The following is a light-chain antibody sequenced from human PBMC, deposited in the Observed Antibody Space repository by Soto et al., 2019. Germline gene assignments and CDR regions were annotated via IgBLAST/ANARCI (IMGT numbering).Light chain of an antibody. CDR2: DNN. Sequence: QPVLTQPPSVSGAPGQRVTISCTGTSSNIGAGYNVHWYQQLPGTAPKLLIYDNNNRPSGVPDRFSGSKSGTSASLAIRGLQTEDEADYYCQSYDSSLSSLIFGGGTKLTVL. J-gene: IGLJ2*01. CDR1: SSNIGAGYN. V-gene: IGLV1-40*01. CDR3: QSYDSSLSSLI.